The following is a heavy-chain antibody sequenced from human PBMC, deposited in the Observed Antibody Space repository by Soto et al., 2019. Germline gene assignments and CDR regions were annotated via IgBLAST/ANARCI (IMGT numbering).Heavy chain of an antibody. Sequence: PGGSLRLSCAASGFTVDDYAMHWVRQAPGKGLEWVSGISWNSETIDYADSVKGRFTISRVNAKSSLFLQMNSLRPDDTALYYCAKDMKWGGMTTIHYFDSWGQGTLVTVSS. D-gene: IGHD4-17*01. J-gene: IGHJ4*02. V-gene: IGHV3-9*01. CDR2: ISWNSETI. CDR1: GFTVDDYA. CDR3: AKDMKWGGMTTIHYFDS.